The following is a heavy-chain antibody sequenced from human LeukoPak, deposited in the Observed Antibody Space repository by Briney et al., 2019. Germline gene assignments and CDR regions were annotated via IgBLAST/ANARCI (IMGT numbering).Heavy chain of an antibody. CDR2: ISSSSTI. J-gene: IGHJ6*04. D-gene: IGHD4-11*01. CDR3: ASPTGFLNV. V-gene: IGHV3-48*01. Sequence: GGSLRLSCAASGLTFSNYWMSWVRQGPGKGLEWVSYISSSSTIYYADSVKGRFTISRDNAKNSLYLQLNSLRVEDTAVYYCASPTGFLNVWGKGTTVTVSS. CDR1: GLTFSNYW.